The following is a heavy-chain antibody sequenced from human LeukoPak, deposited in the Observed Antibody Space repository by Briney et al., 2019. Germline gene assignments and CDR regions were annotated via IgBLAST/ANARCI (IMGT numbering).Heavy chain of an antibody. D-gene: IGHD3-10*01. J-gene: IGHJ6*03. V-gene: IGHV4-39*07. CDR1: GGSISSNSYH. Sequence: SETLSLTCTVSGGSISSNSYHWGWIRQPPGQGLEWIGSIYYSGSTYYNPSLKSRVTISVDTSKNQFSLKLSSVTAADTAVYYCARDKQNLSKWFGELSNSMDVWGKGTTVTISS. CDR2: IYYSGST. CDR3: ARDKQNLSKWFGELSNSMDV.